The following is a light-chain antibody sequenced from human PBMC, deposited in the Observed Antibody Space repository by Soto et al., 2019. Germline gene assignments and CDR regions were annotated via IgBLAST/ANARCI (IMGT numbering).Light chain of an antibody. CDR2: GAS. CDR1: QSVSNN. J-gene: IGKJ5*01. Sequence: EIVMTHSPATLSVSPGERATLSCRASQSVSNNLAWYQQKPGQAPRLLIYGASTRATAIPARFSGSGSGTEFTLTISSLQTEDFAVYYCQQYAKLPITFGLGTRLEIK. CDR3: QQYAKLPIT. V-gene: IGKV3-15*01.